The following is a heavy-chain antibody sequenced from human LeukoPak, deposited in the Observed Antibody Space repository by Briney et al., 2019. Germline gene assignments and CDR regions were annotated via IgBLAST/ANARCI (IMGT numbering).Heavy chain of an antibody. Sequence: GRSLRLSCAASGFTFSSYGMHWVRQAPGKGLEWVAVIWYDGSNKYYADSVKGRFTTSRDNSKNTLYLQMNSLRAEDTAVYYCARGVQVYYYDSSGYYTFDYWGQGTLVTVSS. V-gene: IGHV3-33*01. D-gene: IGHD3-22*01. CDR2: IWYDGSNK. CDR1: GFTFSSYG. CDR3: ARGVQVYYYDSSGYYTFDY. J-gene: IGHJ4*02.